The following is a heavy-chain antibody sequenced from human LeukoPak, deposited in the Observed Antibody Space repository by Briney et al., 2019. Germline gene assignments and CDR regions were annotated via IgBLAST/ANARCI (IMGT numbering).Heavy chain of an antibody. Sequence: SETLSLTCTVSGGSISSGGYYWSWIRQHPGKGLEWIGYIYYSGSTYYNPSLKSRVTISVDTSKNQFSLQLNSVTPEDTAVYYCARDDIFGYFDYWGQGTLVTVSS. V-gene: IGHV4-31*03. CDR2: IYYSGST. D-gene: IGHD3-10*02. CDR1: GGSISSGGYY. J-gene: IGHJ4*02. CDR3: ARDDIFGYFDY.